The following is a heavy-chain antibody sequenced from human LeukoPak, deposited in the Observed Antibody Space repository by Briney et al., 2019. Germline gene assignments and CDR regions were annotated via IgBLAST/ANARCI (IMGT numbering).Heavy chain of an antibody. CDR3: ARVQRGIAVALDY. Sequence: GGSLRPSCAASGFTFDDYGMSWVRQAPGKGLEWVSTISGSGGSTYYADSVKGRFTISRDNSKNTLYLQMNSLRAEDTAVYYCARVQRGIAVALDYWGQGTLATVSS. CDR1: GFTFDDYG. CDR2: ISGSGGST. V-gene: IGHV3-23*01. J-gene: IGHJ4*02. D-gene: IGHD6-19*01.